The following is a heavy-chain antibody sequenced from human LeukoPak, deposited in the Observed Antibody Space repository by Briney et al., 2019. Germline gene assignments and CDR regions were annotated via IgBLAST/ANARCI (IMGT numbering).Heavy chain of an antibody. CDR2: ISSSGGST. CDR3: AKRGLAAALFR. D-gene: IGHD6-13*01. CDR1: GFTFSSYG. V-gene: IGHV3-23*01. J-gene: IGHJ4*02. Sequence: GGTLRLSCAASGFTFSSYGMSWVRQAPGKGLEWVSAISSSGGSTYYADSVKGRFTISRDNSKNTLYLQMNSLRAEDTAVYYCAKRGLAAALFRWGQGTLVTVSS.